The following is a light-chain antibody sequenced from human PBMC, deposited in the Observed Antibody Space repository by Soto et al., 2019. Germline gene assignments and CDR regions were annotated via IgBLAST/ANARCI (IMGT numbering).Light chain of an antibody. CDR1: QSVGSNL. CDR3: QREGPLRYT. J-gene: IGKJ2*01. CDR2: CAS. Sequence: IVLTQSPGTLSLSPGERATLSCRASQSVGSNLLAWYQQNPGQPPRLLMYCASSRATSIPDRFNDSGSVTDFTLTVSRLEPYDFAVDYCQREGPLRYTVGQGTKLEIK. V-gene: IGKV3-20*01.